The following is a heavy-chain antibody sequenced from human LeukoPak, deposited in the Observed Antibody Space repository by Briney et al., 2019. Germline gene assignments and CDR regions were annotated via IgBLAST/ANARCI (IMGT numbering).Heavy chain of an antibody. CDR3: VVVVTAIFDY. J-gene: IGHJ4*02. Sequence: VASVKVSCKASGYTFTSYYMHWVRQAPGQGLEWMGIINPSGGSTSYAQKFQGRVIMTRDTSTSTVYMELSSLRSEDTAVYYCVVVVTAIFDYWGQGTLVTVSS. D-gene: IGHD2-21*02. CDR1: GYTFTSYY. V-gene: IGHV1-46*01. CDR2: INPSGGST.